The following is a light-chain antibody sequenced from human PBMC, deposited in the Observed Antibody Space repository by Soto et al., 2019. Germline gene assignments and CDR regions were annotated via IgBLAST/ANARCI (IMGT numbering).Light chain of an antibody. CDR1: QSISSW. V-gene: IGKV1-5*01. CDR3: QQYNSYS. CDR2: HAS. J-gene: IGKJ1*01. Sequence: DIHLAQSPSLLSASLGDRVTIPCRASQSISSWLAWYQQKPGTAPKVLIYHASNLQSGVPSRFSGSGSGTEFTLTISSLQPDDFATYYCQQYNSYSFGQGTKV.